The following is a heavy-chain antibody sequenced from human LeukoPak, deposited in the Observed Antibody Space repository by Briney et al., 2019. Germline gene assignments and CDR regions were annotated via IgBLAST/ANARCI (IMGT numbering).Heavy chain of an antibody. D-gene: IGHD3-3*01. V-gene: IGHV1-2*02. J-gene: IGHJ5*02. CDR2: INPNSGGT. CDR1: GYTFTGYY. CDR3: ARDAGRYYDFWSGPSEHWFDP. Sequence: GASVKVSCKASGYTFTGYYMHWVRQAPGQGLEWMGWINPNSGGTNYAQKFQGRVTMTRDTSISTAYMELRSLRPDDTAVYYCARDAGRYYDFWSGPSEHWFDPWGQGTLVTVSS.